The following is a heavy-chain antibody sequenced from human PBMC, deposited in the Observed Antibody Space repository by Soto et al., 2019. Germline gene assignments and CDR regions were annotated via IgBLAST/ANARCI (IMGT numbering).Heavy chain of an antibody. CDR2: IYYTGHT. Sequence: TLSLTCSVSGGYISSGGNYWSWILQHPGKGLEWIGFIYYTGHTKYNAALKSRASIAGDMSENQFSLTLTSVTAADTAVYYCAREDINESFFDSWGPGILVTVSS. D-gene: IGHD2-8*01. J-gene: IGHJ4*02. CDR1: GGYISSGGNY. V-gene: IGHV4-31*03. CDR3: AREDINESFFDS.